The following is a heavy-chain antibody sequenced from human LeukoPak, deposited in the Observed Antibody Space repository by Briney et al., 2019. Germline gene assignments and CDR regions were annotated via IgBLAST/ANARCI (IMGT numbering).Heavy chain of an antibody. CDR1: GASMRSETHY. CDR2: IYYTAGA. D-gene: IGHD2-2*01. J-gene: IGHJ4*02. CDR3: ARGRRELKYAPDY. V-gene: IGHV4-31*03. Sequence: SETLSLTCNVSGASMRSETHYWSWLRQHPGKGPEWIAYIYYTAGAYYNPSLESRVSISLDASENQFPLKLSSVTAADTAVYYCARGRRELKYAPDYWGQGTLVTVSS.